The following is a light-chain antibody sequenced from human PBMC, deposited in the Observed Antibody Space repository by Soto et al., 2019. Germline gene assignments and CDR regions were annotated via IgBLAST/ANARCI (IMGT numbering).Light chain of an antibody. CDR2: KAS. J-gene: IGKJ1*01. Sequence: DIEMTQSPSSLSASVGDKLTITCRASQNSRDWVAWYQQKPGKAPKLLIYKASTLKSGVPSRFSGSGSGTEFTLTISSLQPDDFATYYCQHYNSYSEAFGQGTKVDIK. CDR3: QHYNSYSEA. CDR1: QNSRDW. V-gene: IGKV1-5*03.